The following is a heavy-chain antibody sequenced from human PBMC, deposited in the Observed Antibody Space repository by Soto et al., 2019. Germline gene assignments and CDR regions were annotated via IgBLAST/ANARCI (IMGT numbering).Heavy chain of an antibody. CDR3: ARGCSGGSCYSYYYYYGMDV. V-gene: IGHV3-74*01. CDR2: INSDGSST. CDR1: GFTFSSYW. J-gene: IGHJ6*02. D-gene: IGHD2-15*01. Sequence: EVQLVESGEGLVQPGGSLRLSCAASGFTFSSYWMHWVRQAPGKGLVWVSRINSDGSSTSYADSVKGRFTISRDNAKNTLYLQMNSLRAEDTAVYYCARGCSGGSCYSYYYYYGMDVWGQGTTVTVSS.